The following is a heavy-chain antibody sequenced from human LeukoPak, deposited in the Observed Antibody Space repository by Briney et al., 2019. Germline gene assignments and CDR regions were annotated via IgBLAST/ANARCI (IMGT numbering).Heavy chain of an antibody. V-gene: IGHV5-51*01. CDR1: GYIFTSYW. J-gene: IGHJ4*02. D-gene: IGHD3-22*01. CDR3: ARMTYDSSGYYLYYFDY. CDR2: IYPGDSDT. Sequence: GASLQISCKGSGYIFTSYWIGWVRPLPGKGLEWMGIIYPGDSDTRYSPSFQGQVTISADKSISTAYLQWSSLKGSDTAMYYCARMTYDSSGYYLYYFDYWGQGTLVTVSS.